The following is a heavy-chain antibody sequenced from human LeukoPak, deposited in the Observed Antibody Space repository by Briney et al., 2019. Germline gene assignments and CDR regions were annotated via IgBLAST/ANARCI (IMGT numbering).Heavy chain of an antibody. CDR3: AKDPINDYSYLLAGDY. J-gene: IGHJ4*02. D-gene: IGHD4-11*01. CDR2: IWYDGSNK. Sequence: PGGSLRLSCAASGFTFSTYGMHWVRQAPGKGLEWVAVIWYDGSNKYYADSVKGRFTISRDNSKNTLYLQMNSLRAEDTAVYYCAKDPINDYSYLLAGDYWGQGTLVTVSS. V-gene: IGHV3-33*06. CDR1: GFTFSTYG.